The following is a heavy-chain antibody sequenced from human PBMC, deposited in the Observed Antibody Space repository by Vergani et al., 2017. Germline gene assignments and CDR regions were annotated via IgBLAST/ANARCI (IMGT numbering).Heavy chain of an antibody. J-gene: IGHJ3*02. D-gene: IGHD3-22*01. CDR3: ASNTYNYYDSSGYYLNAFDI. CDR1: GGTFSSYA. Sequence: VQLVQSGAEVKKPGSSVKVSCKASGGTFSSYAISWVRQAPGQGLEWMGGIIPIFGTANYAQKFQGRVTITADKSTSTAYMELSSLRSEDTAVYYCASNTYNYYDSSGYYLNAFDIWGQGTMVTVSS. CDR2: IIPIFGTA. V-gene: IGHV1-69*06.